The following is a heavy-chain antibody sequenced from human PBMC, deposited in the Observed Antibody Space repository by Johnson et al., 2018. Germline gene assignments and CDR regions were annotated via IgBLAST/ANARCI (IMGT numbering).Heavy chain of an antibody. CDR3: AREEAAAGNWFFDL. CDR2: LTPDGGDT. Sequence: VQLQESGGGLAQPGGSLRLSCTASGLTFSTDWMHWVRQIPGKGLEWVSRLTPDGGDTYYAGSVKGRFTIPRDNPKNTLFLQMNSLRAEDTAMYYCAREEAAAGNWFFDLWGRGTLVTVSS. V-gene: IGHV3-74*01. D-gene: IGHD6-13*01. J-gene: IGHJ2*01. CDR1: GLTFSTDW.